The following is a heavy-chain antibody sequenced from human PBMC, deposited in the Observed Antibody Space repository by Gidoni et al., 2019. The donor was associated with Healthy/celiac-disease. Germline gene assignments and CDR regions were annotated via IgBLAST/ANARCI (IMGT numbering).Heavy chain of an antibody. CDR1: GYTFTSYY. CDR2: INPSGGST. V-gene: IGHV1-46*01. J-gene: IGHJ6*02. CDR3: ARDAVLPCGGDCVYYYGMDV. D-gene: IGHD2-21*02. Sequence: QVQLVQSGAEVKKPGASVKVSCKASGYTFTSYYMHWVRQAPGQGLEWMGIINPSGGSTSYAQKFQGRVTMTRDTSTSTVYMELSSLRSEDTAVYYCARDAVLPCGGDCVYYYGMDVWGQGTTVTVSS.